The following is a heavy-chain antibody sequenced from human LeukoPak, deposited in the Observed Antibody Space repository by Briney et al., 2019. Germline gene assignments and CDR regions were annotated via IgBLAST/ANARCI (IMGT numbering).Heavy chain of an antibody. Sequence: GGSLRLSCAASGFTFSSYSMNWVRQAPGKGLEWVSSISSSSSYIYYADSVKGRFTISRDNAKSSLYLQMNSLRAEDTAVYYCARDSGSYRPLDIWGQGTMVTVSS. V-gene: IGHV3-21*01. D-gene: IGHD1-26*01. J-gene: IGHJ3*02. CDR2: ISSSSSYI. CDR1: GFTFSSYS. CDR3: ARDSGSYRPLDI.